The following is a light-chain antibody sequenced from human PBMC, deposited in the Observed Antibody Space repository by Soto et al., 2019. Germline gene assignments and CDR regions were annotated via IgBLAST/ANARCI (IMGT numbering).Light chain of an antibody. CDR3: CSYAGSDTFV. J-gene: IGLJ1*01. CDR2: DVI. CDR1: SSDIGSYNL. Sequence: QSVLTQPASVSGSPGQSITISCTGTSSDIGSYNLVSWYQQHPGKAPKVMIYDVIKRPSGVPDRFSGSKSGNTASLTISGLQAEDEADYYCCSYAGSDTFVFGTGTKVTVL. V-gene: IGLV2-23*02.